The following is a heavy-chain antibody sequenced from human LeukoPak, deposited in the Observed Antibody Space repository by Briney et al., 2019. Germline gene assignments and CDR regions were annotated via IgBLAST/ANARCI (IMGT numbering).Heavy chain of an antibody. CDR1: GASISSYY. D-gene: IGHD2-21*02. CDR2: IYYSGST. V-gene: IGHV4-59*01. J-gene: IGHJ3*02. Sequence: SETLSLTCTVSGASISSYYWSWIRQPPGKGLEWIGYIYYSGSTNYNPSLKSRVTISVDMSKNQFSLKLSSVTAADTAVHYCAREDCGGDCPTFDIWGQGTMVTISS. CDR3: AREDCGGDCPTFDI.